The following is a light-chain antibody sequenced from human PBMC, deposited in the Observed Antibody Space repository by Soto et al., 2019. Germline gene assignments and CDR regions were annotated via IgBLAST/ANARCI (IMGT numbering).Light chain of an antibody. J-gene: IGLJ7*01. CDR2: TNN. CDR3: AAWEDSLNGAV. V-gene: IGLV1-44*01. CDR1: SSNIGSNT. Sequence: QSVLTQPPSASGTPGQRVTISCSGSSSNIGSNTVNWYQQLPGTAPKLLIYTNNRRPSGVPDRFSGSKSGTSASLAISGLQSEDEADYYCAAWEDSLNGAVFGGGTQLTVL.